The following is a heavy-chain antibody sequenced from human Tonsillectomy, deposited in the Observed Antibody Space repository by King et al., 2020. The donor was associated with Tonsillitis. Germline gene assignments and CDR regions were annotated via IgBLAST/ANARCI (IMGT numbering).Heavy chain of an antibody. J-gene: IGHJ4*02. CDR1: GFTFSSSA. D-gene: IGHD6-19*01. CDR2: IHSGGTST. Sequence: VQLVESGGGLVQPGGSLRLSCAASGFTFSSSAMSWVRQAPGKGLEWVSVIHSGGTSTYYADSVKGRFTISRDDSKNTLYLQMNSLRADDTAVYYCAKEGPGSSGWPFDCWGQGTLVTVSS. CDR3: AKEGPGSSGWPFDC. V-gene: IGHV3-23*03.